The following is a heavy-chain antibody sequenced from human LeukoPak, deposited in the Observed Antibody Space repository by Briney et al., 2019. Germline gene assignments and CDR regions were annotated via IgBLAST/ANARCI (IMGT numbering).Heavy chain of an antibody. D-gene: IGHD2-15*01. Sequence: GGSLRLSCAASGFTFSDYWMHWVRQVPGKGLVWVSYINPDGSDTNYADSVKGRFTISRDNAKNRLYLQMSGLRAEDTAVYYCAKDPVDATPIDYWGQGTLVTASS. V-gene: IGHV3-74*01. CDR1: GFTFSDYW. CDR3: AKDPVDATPIDY. J-gene: IGHJ4*02. CDR2: INPDGSDT.